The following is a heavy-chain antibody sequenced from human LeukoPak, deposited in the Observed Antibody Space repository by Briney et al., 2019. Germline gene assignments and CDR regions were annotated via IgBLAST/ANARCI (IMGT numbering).Heavy chain of an antibody. Sequence: ASVKVSCKASGYTFNAYYLHWVRQAPGQGLEWMGRIDPDSGGTNYAQKFQGRVTMTRDTSISTAYMDPSRLRSDDTAVYYCAREMTTVTNDAFDIWGQGTMVTVSS. CDR3: AREMTTVTNDAFDI. CDR1: GYTFNAYY. V-gene: IGHV1-2*02. J-gene: IGHJ3*02. CDR2: IDPDSGGT. D-gene: IGHD4-17*01.